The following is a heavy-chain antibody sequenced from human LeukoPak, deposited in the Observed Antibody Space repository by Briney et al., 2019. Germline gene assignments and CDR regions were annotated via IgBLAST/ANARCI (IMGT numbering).Heavy chain of an antibody. CDR2: ISYDGSNK. Sequence: TGGSLRLSCAASGFTFSSYAMHWVRQAPGKGLEWVAVISYDGSNKYYADSVKGRFTISRDNSKNMLSLQMNSLRAEDTAVYYCAGGWDPHYFDYWGQGTLVTVSS. D-gene: IGHD6-19*01. J-gene: IGHJ4*02. CDR1: GFTFSSYA. V-gene: IGHV3-30-3*01. CDR3: AGGWDPHYFDY.